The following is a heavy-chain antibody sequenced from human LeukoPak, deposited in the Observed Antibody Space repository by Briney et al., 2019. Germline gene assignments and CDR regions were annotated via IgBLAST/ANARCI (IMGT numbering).Heavy chain of an antibody. V-gene: IGHV4-31*03. Sequence: SQTLSLTCTVSGGSISSGGYYWSWIRQHPGKGLEWIGYIYYSGSTYYNPSLKSRVTISLDTSKNQFSLKLSSVTAADTAVYYRAISITMVRGVILDAFDIWGQGTMVTVSS. CDR1: GGSISSGGYY. J-gene: IGHJ3*02. CDR2: IYYSGST. D-gene: IGHD3-10*01. CDR3: AISITMVRGVILDAFDI.